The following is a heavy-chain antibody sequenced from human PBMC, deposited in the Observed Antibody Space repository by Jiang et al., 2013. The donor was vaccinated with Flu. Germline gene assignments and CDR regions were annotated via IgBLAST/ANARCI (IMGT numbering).Heavy chain of an antibody. CDR2: IYYSGST. V-gene: IGHV4-30-4*08. CDR3: ARLDHWELLDF. J-gene: IGHJ4*02. D-gene: IGHD1-7*01. CDR1: GGSISSGDYY. Sequence: GLVKPSQTLSLTCTVSGGSISSGDYYWSWIRQPPGKGLEWIGYIYYSGSTYYNPSLKSRVTISIDTSENQFSLKLDSVTAADTAVYYCARLDHWELLDFWGQGILVTVSS.